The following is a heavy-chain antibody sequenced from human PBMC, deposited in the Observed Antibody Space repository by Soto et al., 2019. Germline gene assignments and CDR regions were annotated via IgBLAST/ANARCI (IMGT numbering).Heavy chain of an antibody. D-gene: IGHD4-17*01. Sequence: EVQLLESGGDLVQPGGSLRLSCVASGFDFSNHAVTWVRQAQGKGLEWVSSISRSSSVIYYADSVKGRFIISRDNSKNTLYLQMNSLRAEDTARYYCAKDPNGDYIGAFDDWGQGTLVTVSS. V-gene: IGHV3-23*01. J-gene: IGHJ4*02. CDR3: AKDPNGDYIGAFDD. CDR2: ISRSSSVI. CDR1: GFDFSNHA.